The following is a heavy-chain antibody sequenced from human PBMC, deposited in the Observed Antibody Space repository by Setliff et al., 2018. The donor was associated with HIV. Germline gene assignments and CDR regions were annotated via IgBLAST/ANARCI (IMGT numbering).Heavy chain of an antibody. J-gene: IGHJ4*02. V-gene: IGHV3-15*01. CDR3: TTESFNICGLIITSYFDY. D-gene: IGHD3-3*02. CDR2: IKSRGDGETS. Sequence: GGSLRLSCAASGFTFSNAWMTWVRQAPGKGLEWVGRIKSRGDGETSDSAAPVKGRFTISRDDSRNTLYLQMNSLKTEDTAVYYCTTESFNICGLIITSYFDYWGQGTLVTVSS. CDR1: GFTFSNAW.